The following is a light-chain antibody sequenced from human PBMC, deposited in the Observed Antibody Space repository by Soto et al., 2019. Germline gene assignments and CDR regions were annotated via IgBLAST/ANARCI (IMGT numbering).Light chain of an antibody. CDR1: KGIRSN. CDR2: GAS. J-gene: IGKJ1*01. Sequence: EIVMTQSPATLSVSPGDSATLSCRASKGIRSNFGWDQQKPVQAPRLLIYGASTRATGVPARFSGSASGTEFTLTISSLQSEDFAIYYCQQYSDWPRTFGQGTKVDI. CDR3: QQYSDWPRT. V-gene: IGKV3-15*01.